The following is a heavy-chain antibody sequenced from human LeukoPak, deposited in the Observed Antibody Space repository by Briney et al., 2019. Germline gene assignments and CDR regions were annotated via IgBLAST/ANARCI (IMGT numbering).Heavy chain of an antibody. CDR2: IYYTGST. D-gene: IGHD3-3*01. V-gene: IGHV4-59*01. CDR3: TRSLGVVIHGGMDV. Sequence: SETLSLTCTVSGGSISSYHWSWLRQPPGKGLEWIGHIYYTGSTNYNPSLTSRVTISLDTSKNQFSLKLSSVTAADTAVYYCTRSLGVVIHGGMDVWGQGTTVTVSS. J-gene: IGHJ6*02. CDR1: GGSISSYH.